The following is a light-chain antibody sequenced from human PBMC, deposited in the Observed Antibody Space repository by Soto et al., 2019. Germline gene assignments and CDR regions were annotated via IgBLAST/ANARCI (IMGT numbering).Light chain of an antibody. CDR3: QQSYSTLGS. CDR1: QSISSY. V-gene: IGKV1-39*01. J-gene: IGKJ4*01. CDR2: AAS. Sequence: DIQMTQSPSSLSASVGDRVTITCRASQSISSYLNWYRQKPGKAPKLLIYAASSLQSGVPSRFSGSGSGTDFTLTISSLQPEDFATYYCQQSYSTLGSFGGGTKVEIK.